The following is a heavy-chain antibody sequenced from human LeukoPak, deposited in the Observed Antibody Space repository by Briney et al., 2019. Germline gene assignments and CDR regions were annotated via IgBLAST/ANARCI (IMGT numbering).Heavy chain of an antibody. D-gene: IGHD6-13*01. CDR3: TTDPRIAAHLHAFDI. CDR2: INTNTGNP. CDR1: GYTFTSYA. J-gene: IGHJ3*02. V-gene: IGHV7-4-1*02. Sequence: ASVKVSCKASGYTFTSYAMNWVRQAPGQGLEWMGWINTNTGNPTYAQGFTGRFVFSLDTSVSTAYLQISSLKAEDTAVYYCTTDPRIAAHLHAFDIWGQGTMVTVSS.